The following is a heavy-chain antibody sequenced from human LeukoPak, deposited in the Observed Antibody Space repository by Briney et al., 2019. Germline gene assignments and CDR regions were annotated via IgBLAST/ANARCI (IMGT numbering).Heavy chain of an antibody. Sequence: GRSLRLSCAASGFTFSSYGMHWVRQAPGKGLEGVAVIWYDGSNKYYADSVKGRFTISRDNSKNTLYLQMNSLRAEDTAVYYCARDDYGDYTFDYWGQGTLVTVSS. J-gene: IGHJ4*02. CDR3: ARDDYGDYTFDY. CDR1: GFTFSSYG. V-gene: IGHV3-33*01. CDR2: IWYDGSNK. D-gene: IGHD4-17*01.